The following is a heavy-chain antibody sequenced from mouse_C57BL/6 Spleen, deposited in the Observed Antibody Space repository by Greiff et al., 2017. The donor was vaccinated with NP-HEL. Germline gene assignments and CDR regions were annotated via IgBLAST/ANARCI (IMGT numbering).Heavy chain of an antibody. Sequence: ESGPELVKPGASVKISCKASGYAFSSSWMNWVKQRPGKGLEWIGRIYPGDGDTNYNGKFKGKATLTADKSSSTAYMQLSSLTSEDSAVYFCARRLRAMDYWGQGTSVTVSS. D-gene: IGHD1-1*01. CDR1: GYAFSSSW. CDR3: ARRLRAMDY. V-gene: IGHV1-82*01. J-gene: IGHJ4*01. CDR2: IYPGDGDT.